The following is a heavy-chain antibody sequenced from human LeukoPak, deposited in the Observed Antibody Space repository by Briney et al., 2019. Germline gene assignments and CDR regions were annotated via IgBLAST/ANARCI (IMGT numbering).Heavy chain of an antibody. J-gene: IGHJ4*02. D-gene: IGHD6-6*01. V-gene: IGHV4-59*08. CDR3: ARLGAARQNY. Sequence: SETLSLTCTVSGGSISSYYWSWIRQPPGKGLEWIGYIYYSGSTNYNPSLKSRVTISVDTSKNQFSLKPSSVTAADTAVYYCARLGAARQNYWGQGTLVTVSS. CDR1: GGSISSYY. CDR2: IYYSGST.